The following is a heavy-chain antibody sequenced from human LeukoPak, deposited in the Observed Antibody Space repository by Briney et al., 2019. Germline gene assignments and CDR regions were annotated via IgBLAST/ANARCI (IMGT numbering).Heavy chain of an antibody. CDR3: ANNVAMATFDY. Sequence: GGSLRLSCAASGFTFSSYSMNWVRQAPGEGREWVASISNSRSYILYADSGKGRFTISRDNAQNSLYLQIHSLRAEDTAVYYCANNVAMATFDYWGQGILVTVSS. CDR1: GFTFSSYS. D-gene: IGHD5-24*01. V-gene: IGHV3-21*01. J-gene: IGHJ4*02. CDR2: ISNSRSYI.